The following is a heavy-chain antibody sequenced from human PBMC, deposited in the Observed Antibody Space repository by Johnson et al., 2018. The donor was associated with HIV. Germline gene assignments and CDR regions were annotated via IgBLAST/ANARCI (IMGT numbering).Heavy chain of an antibody. J-gene: IGHJ3*02. CDR1: GFTFDDYT. CDR2: ISWDGGST. V-gene: IGHV3-43*01. D-gene: IGHD1-20*01. Sequence: VQLVESGGVVVQPGGSLRLSCAASGFTFDDYTMHWVRQAPGKGLEWVSLISWDGGSTYYADSVKGRFTISRDNSKNTLYLQMNSLRAEDTALYYCTRDSGITGTTGDAFDIWGQGTMVTVSS. CDR3: TRDSGITGTTGDAFDI.